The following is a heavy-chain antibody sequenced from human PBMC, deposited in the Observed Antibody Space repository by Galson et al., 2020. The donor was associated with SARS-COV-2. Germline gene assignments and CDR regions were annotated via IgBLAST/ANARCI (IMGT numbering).Heavy chain of an antibody. J-gene: IGHJ6*02. V-gene: IGHV4-59*01. CDR1: AAPMSSYY. CDR3: ARGVGGMNV. D-gene: IGHD3-16*01. CDR2: ISYSGST. Sequence: ETSETLSLTCSVSAAPMSSYYWSWIRQPPGKGLEWIGYISYSGSTSYNPSLRSRVTISVDLCKNQLSLKVTSVTAADTAVYYCARGVGGMNVWGQGTTVTVSS.